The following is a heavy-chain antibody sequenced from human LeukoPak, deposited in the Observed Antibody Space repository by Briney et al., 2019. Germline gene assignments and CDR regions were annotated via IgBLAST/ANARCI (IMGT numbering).Heavy chain of an antibody. CDR1: GYTFTAYY. D-gene: IGHD4-23*01. Sequence: ASVKVSCKASGYTFTAYYIHWVRQAPGQGLEWMGWINPNSGGTYYALKFRGRVTMTRDTSISTASMELSRLISDDTAVYYCARPQDHGGNVENFNIWGQGTMVTVSS. J-gene: IGHJ3*02. CDR2: INPNSGGT. V-gene: IGHV1-2*02. CDR3: ARPQDHGGNVENFNI.